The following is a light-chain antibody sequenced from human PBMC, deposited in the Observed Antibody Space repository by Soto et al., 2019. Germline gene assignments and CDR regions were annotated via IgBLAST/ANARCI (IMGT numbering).Light chain of an antibody. CDR3: QQYGGSPLT. CDR2: GAS. V-gene: IGKV3-20*01. Sequence: EIVLTQSPGTLALSPGEGATLSCRASQSVSKYLAWYQQKPGQAPRLLIYGASSRATGIPDSFSGSGSGTDFTLTISRLEPEDFALYYCQQYGGSPLTFGQGTKVEIK. J-gene: IGKJ1*01. CDR1: QSVSKY.